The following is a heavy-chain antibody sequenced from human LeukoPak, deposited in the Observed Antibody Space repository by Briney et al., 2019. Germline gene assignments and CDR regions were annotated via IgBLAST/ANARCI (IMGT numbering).Heavy chain of an antibody. V-gene: IGHV5-51*01. CDR3: TRSPRDGYHDAFDI. CDR1: GYSFTTYW. CDR2: IYPGDSET. J-gene: IGHJ3*02. D-gene: IGHD5-24*01. Sequence: GESLKISCKGSGYSFTTYWIAWVRQMPGEGLECMGIIYPGDSETRYSPSFQGQVTISADKSITTAYLQWDSLKASDDAMYYCTRSPRDGYHDAFDIWGQGTTVTVFS.